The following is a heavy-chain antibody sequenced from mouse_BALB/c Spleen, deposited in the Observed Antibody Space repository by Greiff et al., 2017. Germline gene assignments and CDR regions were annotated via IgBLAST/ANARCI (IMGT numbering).Heavy chain of an antibody. Sequence: VQLKESGPELVKPGASVKISCKASGYSFTGYFMNWVMQSHGKSLEWIGRINPYNGDTFYNQKFKGKATLTVDKSSSTAHMELRSLASEDSAVYYCARGAQKGMDYWGQGTSVTVSS. V-gene: IGHV1-20*02. CDR2: INPYNGDT. CDR1: GYSFTGYF. J-gene: IGHJ4*01. CDR3: ARGAQKGMDY.